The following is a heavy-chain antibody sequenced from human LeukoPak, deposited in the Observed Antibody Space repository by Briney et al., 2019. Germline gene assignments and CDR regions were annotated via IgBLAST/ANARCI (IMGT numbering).Heavy chain of an antibody. V-gene: IGHV4-39*01. Sequence: PSETLSLTCTVSGGSISSSRYYWGWIRQPPGKGLEWIGSVSFSGNTYYNPSLKSRLTISVDTSKNQFSLKLSSVTGADAAVYYCARSVAGTLSVADSFDSWGQGTLVTVSS. CDR3: ARSVAGTLSVADSFDS. J-gene: IGHJ4*02. CDR2: VSFSGNT. CDR1: GGSISSSRYY. D-gene: IGHD6-19*01.